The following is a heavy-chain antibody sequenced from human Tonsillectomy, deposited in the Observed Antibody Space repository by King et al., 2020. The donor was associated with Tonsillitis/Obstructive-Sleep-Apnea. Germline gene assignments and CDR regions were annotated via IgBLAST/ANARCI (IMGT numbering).Heavy chain of an antibody. J-gene: IGHJ5*02. Sequence: VQLVESGAEVKKPGASVKVSCKASGYTFAAYYIHWVRQAPGQGLEWMGWINPNSDGTKYAQKFQGRVTMASDTSISTAYMELSRLRSDDTAVYYCAREGNTWFDPWGQGTLVTVSS. CDR3: AREGNTWFDP. V-gene: IGHV1-2*02. CDR1: GYTFAAYY. CDR2: INPNSDGT. D-gene: IGHD3-10*01.